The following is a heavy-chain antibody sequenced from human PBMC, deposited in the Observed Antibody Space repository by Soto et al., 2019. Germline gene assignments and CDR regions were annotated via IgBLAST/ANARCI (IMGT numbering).Heavy chain of an antibody. CDR1: GFTFSNYA. D-gene: IGHD3-16*01. V-gene: IGHV3-23*01. J-gene: IGHJ4*02. Sequence: GGALRPSCAASGFTFSNYAMSWVRQAPGKGLEWVSSISGGGSSTYYADSVKGRFTISRDNSKNTIYLQMNSLRAEDTAVYYCAKVPAYDYVWGTYYYFDYWGLGALVTVSS. CDR3: AKVPAYDYVWGTYYYFDY. CDR2: ISGGGSST.